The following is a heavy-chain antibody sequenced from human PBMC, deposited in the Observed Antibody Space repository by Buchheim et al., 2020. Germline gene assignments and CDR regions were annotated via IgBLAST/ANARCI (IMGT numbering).Heavy chain of an antibody. Sequence: EVQLLESGGDLVQPGGSLRLSCAASGFTFSSYWMSWVRQAPGKGLEWVANTKQDGSEKHYVDSVEGRFTISRDNAKNSLYLQMNGLRAEDTAVYYCARVRLLWFGEKSMSFDYWGQGNL. J-gene: IGHJ4*02. CDR3: ARVRLLWFGEKSMSFDY. V-gene: IGHV3-7*01. CDR2: TKQDGSEK. CDR1: GFTFSSYW. D-gene: IGHD3-10*01.